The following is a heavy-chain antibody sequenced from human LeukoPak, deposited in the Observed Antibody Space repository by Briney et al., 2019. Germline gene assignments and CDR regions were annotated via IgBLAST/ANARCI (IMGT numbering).Heavy chain of an antibody. V-gene: IGHV4-34*01. J-gene: IGHJ4*02. CDR3: ASGQYYDLWSGYYVD. CDR1: GASISNYY. CDR2: INHSGST. D-gene: IGHD3-3*01. Sequence: ETLSLTCTVSGASISNYYWTWIRQPPGKGLEWIGEINHSGSTNYNPSLESRVTISVDTSKNHFSLKLSSVTAADTAVYYCASGQYYDLWSGYYVDWGQGTLVTVSA.